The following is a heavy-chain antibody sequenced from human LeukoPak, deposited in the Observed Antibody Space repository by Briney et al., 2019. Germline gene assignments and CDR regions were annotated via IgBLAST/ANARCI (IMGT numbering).Heavy chain of an antibody. D-gene: IGHD5-12*01. CDR2: MYNSGST. CDR3: ARSAGGHIVATN. V-gene: IGHV4-59*01. Sequence: PSETLSLTCTVSGGSISSYYWSWIRQPPGKGLEWIGDMYNSGSTHYNPSLKSRVTISVDTSRNQFSLKLSSVTAADTALYYCARSAGGHIVATNWGQGTLVTVSS. J-gene: IGHJ4*02. CDR1: GGSISSYY.